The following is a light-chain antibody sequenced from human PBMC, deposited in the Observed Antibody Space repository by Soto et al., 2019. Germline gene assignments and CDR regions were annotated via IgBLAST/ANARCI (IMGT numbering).Light chain of an antibody. J-gene: IGLJ1*01. CDR1: SSDAGGHNY. V-gene: IGLV2-8*01. CDR3: HSYAGGNVYV. Sequence: QSAPTQPRSTSGTPGQSVTISCTGTSSDAGGHNYVSWYQQHPGKSPTLKIYEVSKRPSRVRDRFSGSKSSNTASLTVSGLQAEDEAYYYWHSYAGGNVYVCGTRIKLTAL. CDR2: EVS.